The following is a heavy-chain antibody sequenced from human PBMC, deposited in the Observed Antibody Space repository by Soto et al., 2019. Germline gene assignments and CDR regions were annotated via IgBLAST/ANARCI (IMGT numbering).Heavy chain of an antibody. V-gene: IGHV3-33*01. D-gene: IGHD6-19*01. CDR2: IWYDGSNK. J-gene: IGHJ5*02. CDR1: GFTFSSYG. Sequence: QVQLVESGGGVVQPGRSLRLSCAASGFTFSSYGMHWVRQAPGKGLEWVAVIWYDGSNKYYADSVKGRFTISRDNSKNTLYLQMNSLRAEDTAVYYWARDEAVAGTNYWFDPWGQGTLVTVSS. CDR3: ARDEAVAGTNYWFDP.